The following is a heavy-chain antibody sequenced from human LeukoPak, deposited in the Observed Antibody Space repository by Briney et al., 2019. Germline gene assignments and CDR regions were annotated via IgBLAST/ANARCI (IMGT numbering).Heavy chain of an antibody. V-gene: IGHV1-46*01. D-gene: IGHD3-3*01. Sequence: GASVKVSCRASGYTFTSYYMHWVRQAPGQGLEWMGIINPSGGSTSYAQKFQGRVTMTRDMSTSTVYMELSSLGSEDTAVYYCARDQGFLEWLLGFDYWAREPWSPSPQ. J-gene: IGHJ4*02. CDR1: GYTFTSYY. CDR3: ARDQGFLEWLLGFDY. CDR2: INPSGGST.